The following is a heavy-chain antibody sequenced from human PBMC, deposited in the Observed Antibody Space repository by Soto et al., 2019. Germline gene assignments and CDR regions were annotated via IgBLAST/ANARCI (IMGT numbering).Heavy chain of an antibody. CDR2: VSAYNSNT. V-gene: IGHV1-18*01. CDR1: GYTFSNYG. D-gene: IGHD1-26*01. J-gene: IGHJ4*02. Sequence: QVQLVQSGPEVKKPGASVKVSCKGSGYTFSNYGVTWVRQAPGQGLERLGWVSAYNSNTDYAQKFEDRATMTIDTSTNTAYLELRGLTPDDTAVYYCARERRWEPLLYWGQGTL. CDR3: ARERRWEPLLY.